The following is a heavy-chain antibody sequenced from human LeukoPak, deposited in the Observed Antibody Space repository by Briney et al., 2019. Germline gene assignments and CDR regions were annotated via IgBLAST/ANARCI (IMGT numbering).Heavy chain of an antibody. J-gene: IGHJ4*02. V-gene: IGHV3-11*01. CDR1: GFTFSDFH. CDR2: ISGSGYAI. CDR3: ARLSGTYSRGGDH. Sequence: GGSLRLSCTASGFTFSDFHMSWIRQAPGKGLEWVSHISGSGYAIHHPGSVKGRFTISRDNAKNSLYLQMNSLRVEDSAVYYCARLSGTYSRGGDHWGQGTLVTVSS. D-gene: IGHD1-26*01.